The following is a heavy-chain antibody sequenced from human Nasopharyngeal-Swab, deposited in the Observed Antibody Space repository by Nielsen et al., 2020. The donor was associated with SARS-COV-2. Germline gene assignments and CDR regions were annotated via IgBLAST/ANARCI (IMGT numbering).Heavy chain of an antibody. V-gene: IGHV3-7*01. D-gene: IGHD3-3*01. CDR3: ARMGAMIFGVTDRFDP. Sequence: ESLKISCAASGFTFSSYLMSWVRQAPGKGLEWVANIKQDGSEKYYVDSVKGRFTISRDNAKNSLYLQMNSLRAEDTAVYYCARMGAMIFGVTDRFDPWGQGTLVTVSS. CDR2: IKQDGSEK. J-gene: IGHJ5*02. CDR1: GFTFSSYL.